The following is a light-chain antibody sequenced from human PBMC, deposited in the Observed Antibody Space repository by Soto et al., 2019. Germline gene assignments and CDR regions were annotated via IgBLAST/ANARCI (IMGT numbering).Light chain of an antibody. J-gene: IGKJ1*01. CDR3: LQHNSYPT. CDR2: AAS. Sequence: DIQMPQSPSSLCASVGARWTSTCRASQCIRNDLGWHQQKPGKAPKRLIYAASSLQSGVPSSFSGSASATEFTLTIRSLQPEDFATDYCLQHNSYPTFGQGTKVDIK. V-gene: IGKV1-17*01. CDR1: QCIRND.